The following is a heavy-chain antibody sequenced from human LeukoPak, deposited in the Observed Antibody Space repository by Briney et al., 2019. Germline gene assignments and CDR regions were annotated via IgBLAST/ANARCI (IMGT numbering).Heavy chain of an antibody. Sequence: PGGSRRLSCAASGFTFSSYGMHWVRQAPGKGLEWVAVIWYDGSNKYYADSVKGRFTISRDNSKNTLYLQMNSLRAEDTAVYYCARGYCSGGSCYQFVNYYYYGMDVWGQGTTVTVSS. D-gene: IGHD2-15*01. V-gene: IGHV3-33*01. CDR3: ARGYCSGGSCYQFVNYYYYGMDV. CDR1: GFTFSSYG. CDR2: IWYDGSNK. J-gene: IGHJ6*02.